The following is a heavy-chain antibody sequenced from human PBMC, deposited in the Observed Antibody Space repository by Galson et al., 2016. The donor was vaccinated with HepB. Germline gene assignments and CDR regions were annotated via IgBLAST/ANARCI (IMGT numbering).Heavy chain of an antibody. CDR2: TYYRSKWYT. D-gene: IGHD7-27*01. J-gene: IGHJ4*02. V-gene: IGHV6-1*01. Sequence: CAISGDSVSSDSAAWDWLRQSPLRGLEWLGRTYYRSKWYTDYPESVKGRVTINPDTSKNQFSLQLNSVTPEDTAVYYCAVGHVGTAEDLPFDYWGQGTLVTVSS. CDR1: GDSVSSDSAA. CDR3: AVGHVGTAEDLPFDY.